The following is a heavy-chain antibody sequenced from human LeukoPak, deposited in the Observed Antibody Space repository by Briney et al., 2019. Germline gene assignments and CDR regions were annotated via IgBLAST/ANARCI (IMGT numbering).Heavy chain of an antibody. V-gene: IGHV4-39*01. J-gene: IGHJ4*02. CDR2: IYYNGAT. CDR3: AKHYMGSSYNHGLDC. CDR1: GGSISSYY. Sequence: SETLSLTCTVSGGSISSYYWSWIRQPPGKGLEWIGSIYYNGATYYNPSLKSRVTISVDTSKNQFSLKLNSVTAADTALYYCAKHYMGSSYNHGLDCWGQGTLVTVSS. D-gene: IGHD3-10*01.